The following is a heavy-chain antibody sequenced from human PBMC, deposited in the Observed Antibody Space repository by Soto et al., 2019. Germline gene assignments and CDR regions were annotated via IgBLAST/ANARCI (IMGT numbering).Heavy chain of an antibody. V-gene: IGHV1-69*13. J-gene: IGHJ3*02. CDR1: GGTFSSYG. CDR2: IIPMSGTA. Sequence: GASVKVSCKASGGTFSSYGIHWVRQAPGQGLEWMGGIIPMSGTANYAQNFQGRVAISVDESTRAAYMELRSLKSEDTAMYYCARENYYGSGSYYRDAFDIWGQGTMVTVS. D-gene: IGHD3-10*01. CDR3: ARENYYGSGSYYRDAFDI.